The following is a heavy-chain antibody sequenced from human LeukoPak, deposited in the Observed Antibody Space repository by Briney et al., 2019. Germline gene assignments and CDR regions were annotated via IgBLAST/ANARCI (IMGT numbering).Heavy chain of an antibody. CDR3: AKDSLRDVYNADFDY. CDR2: ISYDGSNK. J-gene: IGHJ4*02. D-gene: IGHD5-24*01. V-gene: IGHV3-30*18. CDR1: GFTFSSYS. Sequence: PGGSLRLSCAASGFTFSSYSMNWVRQAPGKGLEWVAVISYDGSNKYYADSVKGRFTISRDNSKNTLYLQMNSLRAEDTAVYYCAKDSLRDVYNADFDYWGQGTLVTVSS.